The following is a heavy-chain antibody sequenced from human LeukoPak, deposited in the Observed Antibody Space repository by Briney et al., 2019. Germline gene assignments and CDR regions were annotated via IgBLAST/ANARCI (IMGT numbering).Heavy chain of an antibody. Sequence: MASETLSLTCAVYGGSFSAHYWSWLRQPPGKGLEWIGEINHSGTTNYNPSLKSRLTISVDTSKNQFSLKLSSVTAADTAVYYCARDGPHLYYYGSGSYFDYWGQGTLVTVSS. CDR2: INHSGTT. CDR1: GGSFSAHY. D-gene: IGHD3-10*01. J-gene: IGHJ4*02. CDR3: ARDGPHLYYYGSGSYFDY. V-gene: IGHV4-34*01.